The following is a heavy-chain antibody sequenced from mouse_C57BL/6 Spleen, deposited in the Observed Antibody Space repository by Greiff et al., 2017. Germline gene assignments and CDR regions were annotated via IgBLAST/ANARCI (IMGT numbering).Heavy chain of an antibody. Sequence: VQLQQPGAELVMPGASVKLSCKASGYTFTSYWMHWVKQRPGQGLEWIGEIDPSDSYTNYNQKFKGKSTLTVDKSSSTAYMQLSSLTSEDSAVYYCVTTVVATKYFDVWGTGTTVTVSS. D-gene: IGHD1-1*01. CDR1: GYTFTSYW. CDR2: IDPSDSYT. CDR3: VTTVVATKYFDV. V-gene: IGHV1-69*01. J-gene: IGHJ1*03.